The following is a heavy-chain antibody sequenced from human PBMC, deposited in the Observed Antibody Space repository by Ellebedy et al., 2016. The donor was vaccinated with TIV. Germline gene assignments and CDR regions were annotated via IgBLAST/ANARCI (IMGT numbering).Heavy chain of an antibody. J-gene: IGHJ4*02. CDR1: GSTFINYY. CDR2: SNPSGGST. V-gene: IGHV1-46*01. CDR3: ARAGGYCSSTSCTRYYFDY. D-gene: IGHD2-2*01. Sequence: AASVKVSCKAFGSTFINYYIHWVRQAPGQGLEWMGVSNPSGGSTSYAQKFQGRVTMTRDTSTSTVYMELSSLRSEDTAVYYCARAGGYCSSTSCTRYYFDYWGQGTLVTVSS.